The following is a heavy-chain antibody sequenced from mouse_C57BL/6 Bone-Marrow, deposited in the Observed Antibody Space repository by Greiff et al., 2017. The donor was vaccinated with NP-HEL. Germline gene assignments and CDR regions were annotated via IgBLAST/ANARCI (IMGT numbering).Heavy chain of an antibody. CDR1: GYTFTSYW. CDR2: IHPSDSDT. CDR3: EMGYYDYDGGWFAY. J-gene: IGHJ3*01. Sequence: QVQLQQPGAELVKPGASVKVSCKASGYTFTSYWMHWVKQRPGQGLEWIGRIHPSDSDTNYNQKFKGKATLTVDKSSSTAYMQLSSLTSEDTAVYYCEMGYYDYDGGWFAYWGQGTLVTVSA. D-gene: IGHD2-4*01. V-gene: IGHV1-74*01.